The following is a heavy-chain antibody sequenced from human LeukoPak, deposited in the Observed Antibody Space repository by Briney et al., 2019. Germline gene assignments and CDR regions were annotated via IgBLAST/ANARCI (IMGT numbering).Heavy chain of an antibody. CDR2: INVSGGST. Sequence: GGSLRLSCAASGYTFSSYAMSWVRQAPGKGLEWVSSINVSGGSTYYADSVKGRFTISRDNSKNTLYLQRNSVRAEDTAIYCCAKVGGYLIYWGQGSLVTVSS. J-gene: IGHJ4*02. D-gene: IGHD3-22*01. CDR3: AKVGGYLIY. CDR1: GYTFSSYA. V-gene: IGHV3-23*01.